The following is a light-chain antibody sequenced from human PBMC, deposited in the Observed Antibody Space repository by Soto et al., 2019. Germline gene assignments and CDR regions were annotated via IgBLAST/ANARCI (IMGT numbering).Light chain of an antibody. Sequence: QSVLTQPASVSGSPGQSIAISCTGTSGDVGGYDYVSWYQQHPDKAPKLMIHEVTKRPPWVSNRFSGSKSGNTASLTVSGLQPEDEADYYCSSHTSGSTRVFGSGTKVTVL. CDR2: EVT. CDR1: SGDVGGYDY. V-gene: IGLV2-14*01. CDR3: SSHTSGSTRV. J-gene: IGLJ1*01.